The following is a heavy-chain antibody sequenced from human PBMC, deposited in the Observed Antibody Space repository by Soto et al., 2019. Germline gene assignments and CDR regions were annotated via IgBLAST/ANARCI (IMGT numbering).Heavy chain of an antibody. CDR1: GYTFTSYG. CDR2: ISAYNGNT. J-gene: IGHJ4*02. V-gene: IGHV1-18*01. Sequence: ASVKVSCKASGYTFTSYGISWVRQAPGQGLEWMGWISAYNGNTNYAQKLQGRVTMTTDTSTSTAYMELRSLRSDDTAVYYCARDVYPIFDSSGYHPVPFAYWGQGSLVTVSS. CDR3: ARDVYPIFDSSGYHPVPFAY. D-gene: IGHD3-22*01.